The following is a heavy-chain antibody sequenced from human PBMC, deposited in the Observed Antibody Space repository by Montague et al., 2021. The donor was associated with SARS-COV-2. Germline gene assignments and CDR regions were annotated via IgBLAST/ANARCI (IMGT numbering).Heavy chain of an antibody. CDR2: VYYSRSS. CDR3: VRDPAPSGSGTFYDY. D-gene: IGHD1-26*01. CDR1: GDSVSHDF. Sequence: SETLSLTCTVSGDSVSHDFWTWIRQPPGKGLEWIGYVYYSRSSSYNPSRMRRVSIAVDTSKDQFSLRLSTVTAADTAIYYCVRDPAPSGSGTFYDYWGQGTLVAVSS. J-gene: IGHJ4*02. V-gene: IGHV4-59*02.